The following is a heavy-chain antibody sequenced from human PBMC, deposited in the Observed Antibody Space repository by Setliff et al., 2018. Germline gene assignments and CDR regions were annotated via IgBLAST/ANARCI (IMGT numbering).Heavy chain of an antibody. Sequence: GGSLRLSCAASGFTFSSYSMNWVRQAPGKGLEWVGRIKSKTDGGTTDYAAPVKGRFTISRDDSKNTLYLQMNSLKTEDTAVYYCTTSLRYFDWSPTDYWGQGTQVTVSS. CDR2: IKSKTDGGTT. D-gene: IGHD3-9*01. V-gene: IGHV3-15*01. CDR3: TTSLRYFDWSPTDY. J-gene: IGHJ4*02. CDR1: GFTFSSYS.